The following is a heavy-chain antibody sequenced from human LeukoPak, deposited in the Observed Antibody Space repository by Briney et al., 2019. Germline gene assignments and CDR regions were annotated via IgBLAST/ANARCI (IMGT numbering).Heavy chain of an antibody. V-gene: IGHV1-2*02. Sequence: ASVKVSCKASGYTFTGYYMHWVRQAPGQGLEWMGWINPNSGGTNYAQKFQGRVTMTRDTSISTAYMELSRLRSDDTAVYYCARDSGAEDTAMPPGGYWGQGTLVTVSS. D-gene: IGHD5-18*01. CDR2: INPNSGGT. J-gene: IGHJ4*02. CDR1: GYTFTGYY. CDR3: ARDSGAEDTAMPPGGY.